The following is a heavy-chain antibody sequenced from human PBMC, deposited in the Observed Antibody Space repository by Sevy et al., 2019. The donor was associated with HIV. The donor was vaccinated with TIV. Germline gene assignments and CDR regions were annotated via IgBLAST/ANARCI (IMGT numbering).Heavy chain of an antibody. J-gene: IGHJ4*02. CDR3: ARDRVYSSGWHY. V-gene: IGHV3-48*02. CDR1: GFTFSSYS. Sequence: GGSLRLSCAASGFTFSSYSMNWVRQAPGKGLEWVSYISSSSSTIYYADSVKGRFTISKNNAKNSLYLQMNSLRDEDTAVYYCARDRVYSSGWHYWGQGTLVTVSS. CDR2: ISSSSSTI. D-gene: IGHD6-19*01.